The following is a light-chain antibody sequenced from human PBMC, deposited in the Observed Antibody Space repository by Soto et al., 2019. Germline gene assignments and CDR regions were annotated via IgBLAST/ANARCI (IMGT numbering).Light chain of an antibody. J-gene: IGKJ2*01. CDR3: QQYDASSVT. Sequence: DIQMTQSPTTLSASVGDRAIITCRASQTVRNWLAWFQQKPGEAPKLLIYKASRLESGVSSRFSGSGYGTEFTLTITSLVPDDSATYYCQQYDASSVTLGQGTKLEIK. CDR1: QTVRNW. V-gene: IGKV1-5*03. CDR2: KAS.